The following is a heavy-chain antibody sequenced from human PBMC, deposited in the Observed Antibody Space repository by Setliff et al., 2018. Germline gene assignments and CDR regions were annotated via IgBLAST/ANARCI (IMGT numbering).Heavy chain of an antibody. V-gene: IGHV4-39*01. D-gene: IGHD3-3*01. Sequence: SETLSLTCTVSGGSISSSSYYWGWIRQPPGKGLEWIGEINHSGSTNYNPSLKSRVTISVDTSKNQFSLKLASVTAADTALYYCARIGHFDFWRGFGVGAFDLWGHGSVVTVSS. J-gene: IGHJ3*01. CDR3: ARIGHFDFWRGFGVGAFDL. CDR1: GGSISSSSYY. CDR2: INHSGST.